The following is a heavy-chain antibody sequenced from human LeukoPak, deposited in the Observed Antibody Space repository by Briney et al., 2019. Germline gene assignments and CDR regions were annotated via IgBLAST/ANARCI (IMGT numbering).Heavy chain of an antibody. CDR3: ARDNYGVMDV. D-gene: IGHD4-11*01. CDR2: IFYSGNT. J-gene: IGHJ6*03. V-gene: IGHV4-39*02. Sequence: SETLSLTCTVSGDSISSSGYYWGWIRQPPGKGLEWIGSIFYSGNTYYNPSLKSRVTISVDTSNNQFSLKVNSVTAADTAVYYCARDNYGVMDVWGKGTTVTVSS. CDR1: GDSISSSGYY.